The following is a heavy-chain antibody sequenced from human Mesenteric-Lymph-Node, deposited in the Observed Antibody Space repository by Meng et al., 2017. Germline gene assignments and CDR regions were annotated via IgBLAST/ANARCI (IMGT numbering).Heavy chain of an antibody. D-gene: IGHD3-22*01. CDR2: INLNSGGT. J-gene: IGHJ4*02. Sequence: QVQLVQSGAEVKKPGASVKVSCTASGYTFTGYYIHWVRQAPGQGLEWMGRINLNSGGTNYAQKFQGRVTMTWDTSISAAQMELSSLRSDDTAVYYCAAFYYESSGYFRADYWGQGILVTVSS. CDR1: GYTFTGYY. CDR3: AAFYYESSGYFRADY. V-gene: IGHV1-2*06.